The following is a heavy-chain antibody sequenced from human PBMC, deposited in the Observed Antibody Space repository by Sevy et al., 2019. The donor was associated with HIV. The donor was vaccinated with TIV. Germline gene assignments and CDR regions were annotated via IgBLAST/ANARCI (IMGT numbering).Heavy chain of an antibody. V-gene: IGHV4-30-4*01. Sequence: SETLSLTFSVSGGSISSGDYCWTWMRQSPGKGLEWIGYIYYSGITYYNPSLKSRVIISIDTVKNQFSLKLSSVTAADTAVYYCARYCTRTSPHNWFDPWGQGTLVTVSS. D-gene: IGHD2-2*01. CDR1: GGSISSGDYC. CDR2: IYYSGIT. CDR3: ARYCTRTSPHNWFDP. J-gene: IGHJ5*02.